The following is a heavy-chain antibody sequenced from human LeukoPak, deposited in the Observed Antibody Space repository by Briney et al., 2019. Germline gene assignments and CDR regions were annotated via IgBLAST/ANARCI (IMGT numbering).Heavy chain of an antibody. Sequence: PSQTLSLTCTVSGGSISSGGYYWSWIRQPPGKGLEWIGYIYHSGSTYYNPSLKSRVTISVDRSKNQFSLKLSSVTAADTAVYYCAREEDTDELEGFFDYWGQGTLVTVSS. V-gene: IGHV4-30-2*01. CDR3: AREEDTDELEGFFDY. CDR1: GGSISSGGYY. CDR2: IYHSGST. J-gene: IGHJ4*02. D-gene: IGHD1-1*01.